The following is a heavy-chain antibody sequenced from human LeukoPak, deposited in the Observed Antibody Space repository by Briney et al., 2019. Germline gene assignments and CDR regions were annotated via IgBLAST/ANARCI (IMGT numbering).Heavy chain of an antibody. CDR3: ARTGMGGNVWIDS. V-gene: IGHV1-8*01. J-gene: IGHJ5*01. CDR1: GYTFTNYD. CDR2: MNPNSGDT. Sequence: ASVKVSCKASGYTFTNYDINWVRQATGQGLEWMDWMNPNSGDTGYAEKFQGRVTMTSDTSTNTAYMELTSLTSDDTAIFYCARTGMGGNVWIDSWGEGTLVTDSP. D-gene: IGHD1-26*01.